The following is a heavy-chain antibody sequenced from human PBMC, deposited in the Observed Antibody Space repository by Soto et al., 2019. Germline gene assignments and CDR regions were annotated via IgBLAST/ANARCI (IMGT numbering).Heavy chain of an antibody. V-gene: IGHV3-11*03. CDR1: GFTFSDYY. D-gene: IGHD3-10*01. Sequence: GGSLRLSCAASGFTFSDYYMTWIRQAPGKGLEWISYISNSSSYTNYADSVKGRFTIARDNAKNSLYLEMYSLRAEDTVVYYCARSLHYGSGSYWFDPWGQGTLVTVSS. CDR2: ISNSSSYT. J-gene: IGHJ5*02. CDR3: ARSLHYGSGSYWFDP.